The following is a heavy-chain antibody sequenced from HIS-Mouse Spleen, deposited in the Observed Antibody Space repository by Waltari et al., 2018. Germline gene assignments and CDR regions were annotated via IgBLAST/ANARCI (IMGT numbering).Heavy chain of an antibody. Sequence: QLQLQESGPGLVKPSETLSLTCTVSGGSISSSSYYWGWIRQPPGKGLEWIGSIYYRGSTYYNPSLKSRVTISVDTSKNQFSLKLSSVTAADTAVYYCARQTMVRGVIISYNWFDPWGQGTLVTVSS. V-gene: IGHV4-39*01. CDR3: ARQTMVRGVIISYNWFDP. CDR2: IYYRGST. CDR1: GGSISSSSYY. D-gene: IGHD3-10*01. J-gene: IGHJ5*02.